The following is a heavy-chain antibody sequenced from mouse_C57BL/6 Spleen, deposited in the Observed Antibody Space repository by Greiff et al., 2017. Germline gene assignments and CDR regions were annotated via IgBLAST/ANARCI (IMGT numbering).Heavy chain of an antibody. D-gene: IGHD1-1*01. CDR1: GFTFSSYA. V-gene: IGHV5-9-1*02. J-gene: IGHJ3*01. CDR3: TRIGDYGSSSWFAY. Sequence: EVQLVESGEGLVKPGGSLKLSCAASGFTFSSYAMSWVRQTPEKRLEWVAYISSGGDYIYYADTVKGRFTISRDNARNTLYLQMSSLKSEDTAMYYCTRIGDYGSSSWFAYWGQGTLVTVSA. CDR2: ISSGGDYI.